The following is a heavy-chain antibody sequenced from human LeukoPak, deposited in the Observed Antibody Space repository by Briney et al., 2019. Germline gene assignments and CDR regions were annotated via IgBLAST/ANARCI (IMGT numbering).Heavy chain of an antibody. CDR2: MNPNSGNT. J-gene: IGHJ6*03. V-gene: IGHV1-8*01. Sequence: GASVKVSCKASGYTFTSYDVNWARQATGQGLEWMGWMNPNSGNTGYAQKFQGRVTMTRNTSISTAYMELSSLRSEDTAVYYCARVRGGWNYMDVWGKGTTVTVSS. CDR3: ARVRGGWNYMDV. CDR1: GYTFTSYD. D-gene: IGHD1-26*01.